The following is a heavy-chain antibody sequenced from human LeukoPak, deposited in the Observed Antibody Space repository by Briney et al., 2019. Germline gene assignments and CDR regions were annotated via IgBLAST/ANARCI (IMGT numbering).Heavy chain of an antibody. J-gene: IGHJ6*03. CDR3: ARVATGTTSYYYYYMDV. CDR1: GYTFTSYG. V-gene: IGHV1-18*01. Sequence: ASVNVSCKASGYTFTSYGISWVRQAPGQGLEWMGWISAYNGNTNYAQKLQGRVTMTTDTSTSTAYMELRSLRSDDTAVYYCARVATGTTSYYYYYMDVWGKGTTVTVSS. D-gene: IGHD1-1*01. CDR2: ISAYNGNT.